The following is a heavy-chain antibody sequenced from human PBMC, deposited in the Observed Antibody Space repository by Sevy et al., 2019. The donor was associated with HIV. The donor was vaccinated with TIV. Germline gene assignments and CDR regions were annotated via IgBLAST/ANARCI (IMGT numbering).Heavy chain of an antibody. J-gene: IGHJ6*02. CDR2: INPNSGGT. CDR3: ARDRPRPYSSSYGSYYYYYGMDV. Sequence: ASVKVSCKASGYTFTGYYMHWVRQAPGQGLEWMGWINPNSGGTNYAQKFQGRVTMTRDTSISTAYMELSRLRSDDTAGYYCARDRPRPYSSSYGSYYYYYGMDVWGQGTTVTVSS. V-gene: IGHV1-2*02. CDR1: GYTFTGYY. D-gene: IGHD6-6*01.